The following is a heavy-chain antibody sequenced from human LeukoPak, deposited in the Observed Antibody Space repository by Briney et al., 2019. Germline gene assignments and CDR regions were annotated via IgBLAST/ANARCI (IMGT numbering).Heavy chain of an antibody. CDR3: ARGETYYDFWSGYYRASYFDY. J-gene: IGHJ4*02. CDR1: GGYFSGYY. D-gene: IGHD3-3*01. Sequence: SETLSLTCAVYGGYFSGYYWSWIRQPPGKGLEWIGEINHSGSTNYNPSLKSRVTISVDTSKNQFSLKLSSVTAADTAVYYCARGETYYDFWSGYYRASYFDYWGQGTLVTVSS. V-gene: IGHV4-34*01. CDR2: INHSGST.